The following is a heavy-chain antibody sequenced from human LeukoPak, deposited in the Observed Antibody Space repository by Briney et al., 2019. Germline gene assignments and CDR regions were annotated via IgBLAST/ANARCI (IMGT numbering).Heavy chain of an antibody. CDR1: GGTFSSYA. V-gene: IGHV1-69*05. D-gene: IGHD5/OR15-5a*01. CDR3: AREGSVDYYYYYMDV. J-gene: IGHJ6*03. CDR2: IIPIFGTA. Sequence: ASVKVSCKASGGTFSSYAISWVRQAPGQGLEWMGGIIPIFGTANYAQKFQGRVTITTDESTSTAYMELGSLRSEDTAVYYCAREGSVDYYYYYMDVWGKGATVTVSS.